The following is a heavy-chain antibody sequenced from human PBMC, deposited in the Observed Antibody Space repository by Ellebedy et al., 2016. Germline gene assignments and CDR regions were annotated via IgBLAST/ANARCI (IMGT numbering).Heavy chain of an antibody. V-gene: IGHV3-7*03. CDR1: GFTFSSYW. D-gene: IGHD7-27*01. J-gene: IGHJ4*02. CDR3: ARGDWGSGIPNS. Sequence: GESLKISCAASGFTFSSYWMSWVRQSPGKGLEWVANIIGDGSHKNYVDSVKGRFTISRDNAKNSLYLQMNSLTAEDTAVYYCARGDWGSGIPNSWGQGTLVTVS. CDR2: IIGDGSHK.